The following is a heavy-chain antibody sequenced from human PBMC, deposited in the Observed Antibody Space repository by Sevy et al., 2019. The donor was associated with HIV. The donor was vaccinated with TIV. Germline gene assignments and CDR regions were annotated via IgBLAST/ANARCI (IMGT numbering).Heavy chain of an antibody. CDR3: VRGDLDRSGYYSGY. V-gene: IGHV3-11*01. D-gene: IGHD3-22*01. CDR1: GFTFSAYY. Sequence: GGSLRLSCAASGFTFSAYYMTWIRQAPGKGLEWVSYSSSTGSTIYYADSVKGRFTISRDNAKNSLYLQMNSLRAEDTAVYYCVRGDLDRSGYYSGYWGQGTLVTVSS. CDR2: SSSTGSTI. J-gene: IGHJ4*02.